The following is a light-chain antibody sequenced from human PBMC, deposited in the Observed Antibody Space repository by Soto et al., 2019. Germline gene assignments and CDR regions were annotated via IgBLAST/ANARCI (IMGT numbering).Light chain of an antibody. J-gene: IGLJ1*01. V-gene: IGLV1-51*01. CDR3: GSWDSSLSAYV. CDR2: DDN. CDR1: SSNIGGNS. Sequence: QSVLTQPAAASAAPGQKVTISCSGSSSNIGGNSVSWYQQLPGTAPKLLIYDDNKRPSGIPDRFSGSKSGTSATLGITGFQTGDEADHYCGSWDSSLSAYVFGTGTKVTVL.